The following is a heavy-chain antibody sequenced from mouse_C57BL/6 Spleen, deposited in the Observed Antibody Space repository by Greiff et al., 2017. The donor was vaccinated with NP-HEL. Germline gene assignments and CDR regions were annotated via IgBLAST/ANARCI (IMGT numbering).Heavy chain of an antibody. CDR1: GYTFTSYW. J-gene: IGHJ3*01. D-gene: IGHD1-1*01. CDR3: ARHYYGSSPWFAY. Sequence: VQLQQSGAELVKPGASVKMSCKASGYTFTSYWITWVKQRPGQGLEWIGDIYPGSGSTNYNEKFKSKATLTVDTSYSTAYMQLSSLTSEDSAVYYCARHYYGSSPWFAYWGQGTLVTVSA. V-gene: IGHV1-55*01. CDR2: IYPGSGST.